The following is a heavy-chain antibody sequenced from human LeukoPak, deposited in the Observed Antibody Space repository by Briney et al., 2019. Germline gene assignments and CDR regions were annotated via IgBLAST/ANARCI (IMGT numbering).Heavy chain of an antibody. CDR3: ARGRGSYGRLDY. Sequence: SETLSLTCTVSGGSISNYYWSWIRQPPGKGLEWIGHIYYSGATKYNPSLKSRITISVDASKTQFSLTLSSVTAADTAVYYCARGRGSYGRLDYWGQGTLVTVSS. V-gene: IGHV4-59*01. CDR2: IYYSGAT. CDR1: GGSISNYY. J-gene: IGHJ4*02. D-gene: IGHD3-10*01.